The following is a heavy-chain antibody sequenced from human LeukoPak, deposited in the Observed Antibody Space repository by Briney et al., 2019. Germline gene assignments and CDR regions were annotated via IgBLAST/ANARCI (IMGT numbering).Heavy chain of an antibody. CDR2: IYTSGST. CDR3: ARGSAASHPALPHKAGLDY. CDR1: GGSISSGSYY. V-gene: IGHV4-61*02. J-gene: IGHJ4*02. Sequence: PSETLSLTCTVSGGSISSGSYYWSWIRQPAGRGLEWIGRIYTSGSTNYNPSLKSRVTISVDTSKNQFSLKLSSVTAADTAVYYCARGSAASHPALPHKAGLDYWGQGTLVTVSS. D-gene: IGHD3-10*01.